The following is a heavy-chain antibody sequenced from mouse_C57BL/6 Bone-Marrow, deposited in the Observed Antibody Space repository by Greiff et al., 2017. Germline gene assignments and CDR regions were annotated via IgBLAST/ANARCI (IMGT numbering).Heavy chain of an antibody. Sequence: EVQGVESGGDLVKPGGSLKLSCAASGFTFSSYGMSWVRQTPDKRLEWVATISSGGSYTYYPDSVKGRFTISRDNAKNTLYLQMSSLKSEDTAMYYCERRGDGRDWYFDVWGTGTTVTVSS. CDR3: ERRGDGRDWYFDV. J-gene: IGHJ1*03. CDR1: GFTFSSYG. V-gene: IGHV5-6*01. CDR2: ISSGGSYT.